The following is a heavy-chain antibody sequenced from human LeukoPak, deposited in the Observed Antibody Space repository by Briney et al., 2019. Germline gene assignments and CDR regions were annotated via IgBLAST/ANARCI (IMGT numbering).Heavy chain of an antibody. V-gene: IGHV4-4*07. CDR1: GGSLSSYS. J-gene: IGHJ5*02. Sequence: SETLSLTCDVSGGSLSSYSWSWIRQPAGKGLEWIGRIYTSGSTHYNPSLKSRVTMSVDTSKNQVSLKPTSVTAADTAVYYCASSVSMGWFGEFGTWNQGTLVTVSS. CDR3: ASSVSMGWFGEFGT. CDR2: IYTSGST. D-gene: IGHD3-10*01.